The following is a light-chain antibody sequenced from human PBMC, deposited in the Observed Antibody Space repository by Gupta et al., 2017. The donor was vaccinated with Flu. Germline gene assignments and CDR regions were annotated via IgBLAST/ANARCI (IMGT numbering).Light chain of an antibody. CDR1: SSDANTYNY. CDR2: GIS. V-gene: IGLV2-14*01. Sequence: QSARTQPACVSGSPGQSITICCAGTSSDANTYNYFSWYQQHPGKAPKLTIYGISNRPSGISNRFSGSKSGSTASLTISGLQAEDEADYYCSAYTTSTTGVFGTGTKVTVL. J-gene: IGLJ1*01. CDR3: SAYTTSTTGV.